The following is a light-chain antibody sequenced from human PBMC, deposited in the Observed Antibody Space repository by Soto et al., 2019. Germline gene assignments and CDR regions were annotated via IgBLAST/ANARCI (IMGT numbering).Light chain of an antibody. CDR3: QQYNNWPPIT. CDR1: QTMRSSH. CDR2: AAS. Sequence: EIVLTQSPGTQSLSPGERATLSCRASQTMRSSHLAWYQQKPGQAPRLLIYAASSRATGIPDRFSGSGSGTDFTLTISRLEPEDFAVYYCQQYNNWPPITFGQGTRLEI. J-gene: IGKJ5*01. V-gene: IGKV3-20*01.